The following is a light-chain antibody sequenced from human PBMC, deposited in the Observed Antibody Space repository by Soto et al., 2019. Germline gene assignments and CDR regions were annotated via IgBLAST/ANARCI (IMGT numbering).Light chain of an antibody. Sequence: IVLTQSPATLSLSPGESATLSCTASQSVSSFLAWYQQKPGQAPRLLIYDASDRATGIPARFSGGGSGTDFTLTISSLEPEDFAVYYCQQRSNWPPTFGQGTRLEIK. CDR2: DAS. CDR1: QSVSSF. V-gene: IGKV3-11*01. J-gene: IGKJ5*01. CDR3: QQRSNWPPT.